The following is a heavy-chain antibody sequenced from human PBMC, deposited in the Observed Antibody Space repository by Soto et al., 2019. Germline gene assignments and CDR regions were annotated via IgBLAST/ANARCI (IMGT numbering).Heavy chain of an antibody. D-gene: IGHD2-2*01. CDR2: IIAGNGNT. Sequence: ASVKVSCKASGYTFTNYAMHWVRQAPGQRLEWMGWIIAGNGNTKYSQKFQGRVTITRDTSASTAYMELRSLRSADTAVYYCAREGYCSSTSCFDDWGQGTLVTVTS. CDR3: AREGYCSSTSCFDD. CDR1: GYTFTNYA. J-gene: IGHJ4*02. V-gene: IGHV1-3*01.